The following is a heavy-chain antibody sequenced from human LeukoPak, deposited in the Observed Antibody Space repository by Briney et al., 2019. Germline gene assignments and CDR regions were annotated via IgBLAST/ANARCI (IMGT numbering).Heavy chain of an antibody. Sequence: SETLSLTCTVSGGSISGYYWSWIRLPAGKGLEWVGRISGSGSTNYHPSLQSRVTMSVDTSKNQFSLKLSSVTAADTAMYYCAGGGSGPLPFDYWGQETRVTVSS. CDR2: ISGSGST. D-gene: IGHD2-15*01. J-gene: IGHJ4*02. CDR3: AGGGSGPLPFDY. CDR1: GGSISGYY. V-gene: IGHV4-4*07.